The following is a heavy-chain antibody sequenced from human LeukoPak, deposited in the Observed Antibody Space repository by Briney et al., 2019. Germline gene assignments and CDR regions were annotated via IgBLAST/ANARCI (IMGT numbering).Heavy chain of an antibody. J-gene: IGHJ5*02. CDR2: ISYDGSNK. V-gene: IGHV3-30-3*01. CDR1: GFTFSSYA. Sequence: GRSLRLSCAASGFTFSSYAMHWVRQAPGKGLEWVAVISYDGSNKYYADSVKGRFTISRDNSKNTLYLQMNSLRAEDTAVYYCASLAVDNWFDPWGQGTLVTVSS. CDR3: ASLAVDNWFDP. D-gene: IGHD2-15*01.